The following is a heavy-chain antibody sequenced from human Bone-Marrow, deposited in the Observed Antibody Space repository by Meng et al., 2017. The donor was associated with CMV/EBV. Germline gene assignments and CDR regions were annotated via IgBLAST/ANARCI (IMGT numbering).Heavy chain of an antibody. D-gene: IGHD3-16*01. Sequence: ASVKVSCKASRYTFTGYYIHWVRQAPGQGLEWMGWINDNRGGTSYAQKFQGRVTMTRDTSISTAYMELSRLTSDDTAVYYCAPEGADTHYFDYWGQGTLVTVSS. V-gene: IGHV1-2*02. J-gene: IGHJ4*02. CDR1: RYTFTGYY. CDR3: APEGADTHYFDY. CDR2: INDNRGGT.